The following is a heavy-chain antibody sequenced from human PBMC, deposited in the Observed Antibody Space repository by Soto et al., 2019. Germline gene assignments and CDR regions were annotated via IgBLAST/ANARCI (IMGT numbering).Heavy chain of an antibody. D-gene: IGHD3-3*01. CDR3: APRLTIFGIVKLSPWFDP. J-gene: IGHJ5*02. CDR1: GLTFSTFA. Sequence: PGGSLRLSCTASGLTFSTFAMSWVRQSPGKGLEWVSTISGNGGATFYADSVKGRFTISRDNSKKTLYLQMNGLRAEDTAVYYCAPRLTIFGIVKLSPWFDPWGQGTLVTVSS. CDR2: ISGNGGAT. V-gene: IGHV3-23*01.